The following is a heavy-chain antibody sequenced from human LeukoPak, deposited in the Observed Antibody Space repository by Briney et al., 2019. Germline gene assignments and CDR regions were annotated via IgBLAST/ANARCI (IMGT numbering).Heavy chain of an antibody. CDR2: ISYSGYT. CDR1: GGPMRSYY. J-gene: IGHJ4*02. CDR3: ARGRNDNGGMYFDS. D-gene: IGHD4-23*01. V-gene: IGHV4-59*01. Sequence: SETLSLTCTVSGGPMRSYYWSWIRQAPGKGLEWIGFISYSGYTSYSPSLKSRVAISVDTSKSQFSLRLNSMTAADTAIYYCARGRNDNGGMYFDSWAQGTLVTVSS.